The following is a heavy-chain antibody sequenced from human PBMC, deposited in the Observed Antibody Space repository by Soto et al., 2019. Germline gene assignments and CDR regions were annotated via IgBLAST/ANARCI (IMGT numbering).Heavy chain of an antibody. CDR3: ARTITYEYGKYDWFDP. Sequence: PPLVNPTQTLTLTCTFSGFSLSTSGVGVGWIRQPPGKALEWLALIYWNDDKRYSPSLKSRLTITKDTSKNQVVLTMTNMEPVDTATYYCARTITYEYGKYDWFDPSGQGNLVT. J-gene: IGHJ5*02. CDR1: GFSLSTSGVG. V-gene: IGHV2-5*01. D-gene: IGHD3-16*01. CDR2: IYWNDDK.